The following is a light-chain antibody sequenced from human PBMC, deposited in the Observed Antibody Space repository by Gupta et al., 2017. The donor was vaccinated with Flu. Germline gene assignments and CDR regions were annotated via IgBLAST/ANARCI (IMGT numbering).Light chain of an antibody. J-gene: IGLJ3*02. CDR2: KND. Sequence: FVLTQPQSVSESPGKTVTISCTRSSGDIDSAFVPWLQQRPDSPPTTFVYKNDLRPSGVPARFSGSVDTSSTSASLVIAGMRTEDEDDYYCQAYDGDTWVFGGGTKVTVL. CDR1: SGDIDSAF. V-gene: IGLV6-57*01. CDR3: QAYDGDTWV.